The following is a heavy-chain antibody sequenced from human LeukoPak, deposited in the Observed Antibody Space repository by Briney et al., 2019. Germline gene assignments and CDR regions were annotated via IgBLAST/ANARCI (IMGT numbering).Heavy chain of an antibody. CDR2: IYPGNSDT. CDR1: GYSFSSYW. V-gene: IGHV5-51*01. CDR3: ARLHYFGSGNYYNVGDY. Sequence: GESLKISCKGSGYSFSSYWIGWVRQMPGKGLEWMGVIYPGNSDTRYSPSFQGQVTISADKSISTAYLQWSSLKASDTAMYYCARLHYFGSGNYYNVGDYWGQGTLVTVSS. J-gene: IGHJ4*02. D-gene: IGHD3-10*01.